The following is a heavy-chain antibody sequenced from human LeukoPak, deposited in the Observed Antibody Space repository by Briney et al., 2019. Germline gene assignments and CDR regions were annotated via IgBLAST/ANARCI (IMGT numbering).Heavy chain of an antibody. D-gene: IGHD4-17*01. Sequence: ASVKVSCKASGYTFTSYAIHWVRQAPGQRLEWMGWIDAGNGKTKYSQNFQGGVTITRDTSATTAYMDLSSLRSEDTAVYYCARARWTSTATTYYLDHWGQGTLVTVSS. CDR1: GYTFTSYA. J-gene: IGHJ4*02. V-gene: IGHV1-3*01. CDR2: IDAGNGKT. CDR3: ARARWTSTATTYYLDH.